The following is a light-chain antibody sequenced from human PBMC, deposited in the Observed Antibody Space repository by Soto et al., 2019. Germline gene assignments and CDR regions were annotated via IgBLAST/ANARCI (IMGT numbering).Light chain of an antibody. CDR1: QSLSSW. Sequence: DIQMTQSPSTLSASVGDRATITCRASQSLSSWLAWYQQKPGKAPKLLIYKASSLESGVPSRFSGSGSGTEFTLTISSLQPDDFATYYCQQYNSYSWTFGQGTRWIS. V-gene: IGKV1-5*03. CDR3: QQYNSYSWT. CDR2: KAS. J-gene: IGKJ1*01.